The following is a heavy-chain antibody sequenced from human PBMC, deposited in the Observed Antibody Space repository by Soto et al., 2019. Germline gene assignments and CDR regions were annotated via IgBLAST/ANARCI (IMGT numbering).Heavy chain of an antibody. CDR2: ISYDGSNK. Sequence: GGSLRLSCAASGFTFSSYGMHWVRQAPGKGLEWVAVISYDGSNKYYADSVKGRFTISRDNSKNTLYPQMNSLRAEDMAVYYCARDYGVEHTIFGVVDYYGMDVWGQGTTVTVSS. J-gene: IGHJ6*02. CDR1: GFTFSSYG. D-gene: IGHD3-3*01. V-gene: IGHV3-30*03. CDR3: ARDYGVEHTIFGVVDYYGMDV.